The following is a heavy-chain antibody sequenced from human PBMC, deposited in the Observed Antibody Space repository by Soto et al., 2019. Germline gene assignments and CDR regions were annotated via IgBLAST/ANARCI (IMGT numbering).Heavy chain of an antibody. CDR2: IYHSGST. CDR3: ARAEVTNWFDP. J-gene: IGHJ5*02. CDR1: GYSISSGYY. V-gene: IGHV4-38-2*01. Sequence: SETLSLTCAVSGYSISSGYYWGWIRQPPGKGLEWIGSIYHSGSTYYNPSLKSRVTISVDTPKNQFSLKLSSVTAADTAVYYCARAEVTNWFDPWGQGTLVTVSS.